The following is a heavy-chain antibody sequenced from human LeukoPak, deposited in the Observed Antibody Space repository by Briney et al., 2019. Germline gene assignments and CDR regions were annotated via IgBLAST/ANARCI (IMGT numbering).Heavy chain of an antibody. D-gene: IGHD3-10*01. CDR2: VNPSGGST. CDR3: ARGPRITLIRGGQWYYYMDV. V-gene: IGHV1-46*01. CDR1: GYTFTSYY. J-gene: IGHJ6*03. Sequence: GASVKVSCKASGYTFTSYYMHWVRQAPGQGLEWMGIVNPSGGSTSYAQKFQGRVTMTRDTSTSTVYVELSSLRSEDTAVYYCARGPRITLIRGGQWYYYMDVWGKGTTVTISS.